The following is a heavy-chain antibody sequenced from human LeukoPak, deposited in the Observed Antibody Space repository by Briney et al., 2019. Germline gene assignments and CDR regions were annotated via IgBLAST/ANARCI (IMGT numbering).Heavy chain of an antibody. Sequence: GGSLRLSCAASGFTFSNYWMTWVRQAPGRGLEWVANIKEDGSEKYYVDSVKGRFTISRDNAKNSLYLQMNSLRAEDTAVYYCVREFSGEYDYWGQGTLVTVSS. CDR3: VREFSGEYDY. D-gene: IGHD3-10*01. V-gene: IGHV3-7*01. CDR2: IKEDGSEK. J-gene: IGHJ4*02. CDR1: GFTFSNYW.